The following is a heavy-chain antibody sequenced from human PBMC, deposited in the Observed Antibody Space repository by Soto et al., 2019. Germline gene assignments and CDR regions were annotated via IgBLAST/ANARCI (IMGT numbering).Heavy chain of an antibody. CDR3: ARDLGVREGFDI. J-gene: IGHJ3*02. Sequence: PGGSLRLSCAASGFNFTTHNMNWVRQAPGRGLEWVSFISASTRTIYFADFVKGRFTVSRDNAKNSLYLQINSLRDDDTAVYYCARDLGVREGFDIWGQGTMVTVSS. CDR1: GFNFTTHN. CDR2: ISASTRTI. D-gene: IGHD2-8*01. V-gene: IGHV3-48*02.